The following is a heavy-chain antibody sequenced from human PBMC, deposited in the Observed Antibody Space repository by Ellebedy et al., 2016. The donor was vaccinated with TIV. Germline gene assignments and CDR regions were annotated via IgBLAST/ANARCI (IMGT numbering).Heavy chain of an antibody. Sequence: PGGSLRLSCTASGFIFSSRCLHWVRQAPGKGLEWVGFIRSKTYGGTTEYAGSVRGRFSISRDDSKNSVYLQMNSLKTEDTAVYYCARGNWYCDLWGRGTLVTVSA. J-gene: IGHJ2*01. CDR2: IRSKTYGGTT. V-gene: IGHV3-49*04. CDR1: GFIFSSRC. CDR3: ARGNWYCDL.